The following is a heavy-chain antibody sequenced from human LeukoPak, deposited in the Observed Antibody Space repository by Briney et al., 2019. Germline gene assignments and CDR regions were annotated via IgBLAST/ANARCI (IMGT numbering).Heavy chain of an antibody. CDR1: GFTFSNAW. CDR3: ATIVVPSTGLGYCSGGSCYLPDY. CDR2: IKSKTDGGTT. J-gene: IGHJ4*02. Sequence: SGGSLRLSCAASGFTFSNAWMNWVRQAPGKGLEWVGRIKSKTDGGTTDYAAPVKGRFTISRDDSKNTLYLQVNSLKTEDTAVYYCATIVVPSTGLGYCSGGSCYLPDYWGQGTLVTVSS. V-gene: IGHV3-15*07. D-gene: IGHD2-15*01.